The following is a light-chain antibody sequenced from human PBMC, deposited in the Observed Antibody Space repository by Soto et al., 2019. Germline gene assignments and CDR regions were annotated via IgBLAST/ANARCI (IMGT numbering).Light chain of an antibody. J-gene: IGLJ2*01. CDR2: GNT. Sequence: QSVLTQPPSVSGAPGQRVTISCTGSSSNIGAGYDVQWYQQLPGAAPRLLIFGNTNLPSGVPDRFSGSRSGTSASLAISGLQAGDAADSSCQSYGISLSVAVVFGGGNKLTVL. V-gene: IGLV1-40*01. CDR3: QSYGISLSVAVV. CDR1: SSNIGAGYD.